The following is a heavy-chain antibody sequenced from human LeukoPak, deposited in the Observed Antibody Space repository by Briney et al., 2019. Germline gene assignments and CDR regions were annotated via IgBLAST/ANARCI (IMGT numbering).Heavy chain of an antibody. CDR1: GGSITSSSYY. CDR2: MYYSGSN. Sequence: SETLSLTCTVSGGSITSSSYYWGWIRQPPGKGLEWIGSMYYSGSNYYNPSLKSRITISEDTSKNQFSLKLSPVTAADTAVYYCARHRGYCSGSRCYSVWFDPWGQGTLVTVSS. D-gene: IGHD2-15*01. V-gene: IGHV4-39*01. CDR3: ARHRGYCSGSRCYSVWFDP. J-gene: IGHJ5*02.